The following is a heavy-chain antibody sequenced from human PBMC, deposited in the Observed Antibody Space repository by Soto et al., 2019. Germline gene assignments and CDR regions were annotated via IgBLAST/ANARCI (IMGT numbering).Heavy chain of an antibody. V-gene: IGHV3-30-3*01. CDR3: ASDYHDSSGYSYSVDY. Sequence: GGSLRLSCAASGFTFSSYAMHWVRQAPGKGLEWVAVISYDGSNKYYADSVKGRFTISRDNSKNTLYLQMNSLRAEDTAVYYCASDYHDSSGYSYSVDYWGQGTLVTSPQ. D-gene: IGHD3-22*01. CDR2: ISYDGSNK. CDR1: GFTFSSYA. J-gene: IGHJ4*02.